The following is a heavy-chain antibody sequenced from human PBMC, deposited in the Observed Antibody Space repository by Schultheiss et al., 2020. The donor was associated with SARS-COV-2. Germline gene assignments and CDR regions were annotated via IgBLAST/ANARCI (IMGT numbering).Heavy chain of an antibody. CDR3: ARDAYDSSGYYRAYGMDV. J-gene: IGHJ6*02. V-gene: IGHV1-18*01. D-gene: IGHD3-22*01. CDR2: ISAYNGNT. Sequence: ASVKVSCKASGYTFTSYGISWVRQAPGQGLEWMGWISAYNGNTNYAQKLQGRVTMTTDTSTSTAYMELRSLRSDDTAVYYCARDAYDSSGYYRAYGMDVWGQGTTVTVSS. CDR1: GYTFTSYG.